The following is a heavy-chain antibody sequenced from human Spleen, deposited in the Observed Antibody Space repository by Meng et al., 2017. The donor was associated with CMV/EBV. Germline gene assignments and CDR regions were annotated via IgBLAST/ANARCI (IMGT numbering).Heavy chain of an antibody. D-gene: IGHD3-10*01. CDR1: GFPFSRDW. CDR2: IKQDENER. V-gene: IGHV3-7*01. J-gene: IGHJ6*02. Sequence: GESLKISCAASGFPFSRDWMSWVRQAPGKGLEWVANIKQDENERYYVDSVKGRFTISRDNARNSLLLQMNSLRVEDTAVYYCARDIRGSDYYYGMDVWGQGTTVTVSS. CDR3: ARDIRGSDYYYGMDV.